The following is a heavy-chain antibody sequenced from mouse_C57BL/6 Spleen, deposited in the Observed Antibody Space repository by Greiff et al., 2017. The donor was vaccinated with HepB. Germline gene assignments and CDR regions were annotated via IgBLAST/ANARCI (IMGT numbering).Heavy chain of an antibody. CDR1: GYTITSYW. V-gene: IGHV1-7*01. CDR2: INPSSGYT. J-gene: IGHJ4*01. D-gene: IGHD2-1*01. Sequence: QVQLQQSGAELAKPGASVKLSCKASGYTITSYWMHWVKQRPGQGLEWIGYINPSSGYTKYNQKFKDKATLTADKSSSTAYMQLSSLTYEDSAVYYCARGPLYRYYAMDYWGQGTSVTVSS. CDR3: ARGPLYRYYAMDY.